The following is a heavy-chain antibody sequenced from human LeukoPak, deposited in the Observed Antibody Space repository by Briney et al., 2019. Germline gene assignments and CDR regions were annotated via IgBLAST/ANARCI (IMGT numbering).Heavy chain of an antibody. J-gene: IGHJ4*02. CDR3: ARGHHGDS. D-gene: IGHD1-14*01. CDR1: GFTFSRHG. V-gene: IGHV3-30*03. Sequence: GGSLRLSCAPSGFTFSRHGMHWVRQAPGKGLEWVAIISSDGSRKYYAHSVEGRFTISRDNSKNTLYLQMDSLRAEDTATYYCARGHHGDSWGQGTLVTVSS. CDR2: ISSDGSRK.